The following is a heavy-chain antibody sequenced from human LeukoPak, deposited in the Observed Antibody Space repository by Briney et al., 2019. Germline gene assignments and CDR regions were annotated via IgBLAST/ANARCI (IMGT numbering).Heavy chain of an antibody. J-gene: IGHJ4*02. CDR3: ARDPGYSYGYFDY. CDR2: IYYSGST. V-gene: IGHV4-59*01. Sequence: SETLSLTCTVSGGSISSYYWSWIRQPPGKGLGWIGYIYYSGSTNYNPSLKSRVTISVDTSKNQFSLKLSSVTAADTAVYYCARDPGYSYGYFDYWGQGTLVTVSS. D-gene: IGHD5-18*01. CDR1: GGSISSYY.